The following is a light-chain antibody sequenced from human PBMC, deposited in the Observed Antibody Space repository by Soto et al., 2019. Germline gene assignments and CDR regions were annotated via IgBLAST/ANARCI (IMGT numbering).Light chain of an antibody. CDR1: QSVDSY. CDR3: QHRSNWPPT. J-gene: IGKJ1*01. CDR2: DAS. Sequence: EIVVTQSPATLSLSPGERATLSCRASQSVDSYLAWYQQKVGQAPRLLIYDASNRATGIPARFSGSGSGTDFTLTISRLEPEDFAVYYCQHRSNWPPTFGQGTMVDIK. V-gene: IGKV3-11*01.